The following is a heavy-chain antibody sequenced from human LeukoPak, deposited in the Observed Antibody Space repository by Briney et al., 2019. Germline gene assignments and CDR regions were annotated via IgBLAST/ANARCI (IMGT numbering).Heavy chain of an antibody. D-gene: IGHD6-19*01. Sequence: QPGASLRLSCAASGFIFSNYAMYWVRQAPGKGLEWVSAISGRSGSTYYADSVKGRFTISRDSSKNTLYLQMNSLRADDTAVYYCAKDEPRAAVAGNPFDYWGQGTLVTVSS. CDR2: ISGRSGST. J-gene: IGHJ4*02. CDR3: AKDEPRAAVAGNPFDY. V-gene: IGHV3-23*01. CDR1: GFIFSNYA.